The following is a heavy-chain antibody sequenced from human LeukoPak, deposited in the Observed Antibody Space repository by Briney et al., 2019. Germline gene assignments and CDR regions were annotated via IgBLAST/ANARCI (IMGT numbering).Heavy chain of an antibody. J-gene: IGHJ4*02. Sequence: GGSLRLSCAASGFTFSSYEMNWVRQAPGKGLEWVSYISSSGSTIYYADSAKGRFTISRDNAKNSLYLQMNSLRAEDTAVYYCARETVAGTSYFDYWGQGTLVTVSS. CDR1: GFTFSSYE. V-gene: IGHV3-48*03. CDR3: ARETVAGTSYFDY. D-gene: IGHD6-19*01. CDR2: ISSSGSTI.